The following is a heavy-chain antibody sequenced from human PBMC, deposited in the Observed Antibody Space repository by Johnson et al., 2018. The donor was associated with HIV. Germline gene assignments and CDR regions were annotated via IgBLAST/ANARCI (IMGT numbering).Heavy chain of an antibody. CDR3: SKDGDDGEGADGTKGAFDI. V-gene: IGHV3-30*18. CDR1: GIIFSHYG. Sequence: QVQLVESGGGVVQPGRSLRLSCAVSGIIFSHYGMHWVRQAPGKGLEWVALISYDGTKTCYVDSVKARFTISRDDARHTLYLQLHSLRVEDAALDYCSKDGDDGEGADGTKGAFDIWGQGTMVTVSS. J-gene: IGHJ3*02. CDR2: ISYDGTKT. D-gene: IGHD2-2*01.